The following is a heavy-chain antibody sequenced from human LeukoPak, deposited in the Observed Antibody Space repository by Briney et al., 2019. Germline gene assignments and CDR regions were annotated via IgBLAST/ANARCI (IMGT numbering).Heavy chain of an antibody. J-gene: IGHJ6*03. CDR3: ARGSTSSSDMDV. CDR1: GFTFSSYG. Sequence: PGGSLRLSCAASGFTFSSYGMHWVRQAPGKGLEGVAVIWYDGSNKYYADSVKGRFTISRDNSKNTPDLQKNSLRAEDTAVYYCARGSTSSSDMDVWGKGTTVTVSS. V-gene: IGHV3-33*01. CDR2: IWYDGSNK. D-gene: IGHD2-2*01.